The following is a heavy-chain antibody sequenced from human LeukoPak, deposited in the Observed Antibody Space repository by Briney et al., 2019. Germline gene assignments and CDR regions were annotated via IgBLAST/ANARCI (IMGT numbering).Heavy chain of an antibody. V-gene: IGHV4-61*02. CDR1: GNSISSGDNY. D-gene: IGHD3-22*01. CDR3: ARASYSYDINGWVPFDY. Sequence: SETLSLTCTVSGNSISSGDNYWSWIRQPAWKGLEWIGRIYTSGSTNYNPSLKSRVTISGDTSKNQFSLRLSSVTAADTAVYCCARASYSYDINGWVPFDYWGQGTLVTVSS. CDR2: IYTSGST. J-gene: IGHJ4*02.